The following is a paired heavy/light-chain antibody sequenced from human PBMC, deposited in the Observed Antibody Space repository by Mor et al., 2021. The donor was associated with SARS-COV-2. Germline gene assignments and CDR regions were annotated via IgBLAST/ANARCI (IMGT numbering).Light chain of an antibody. CDR1: ALPKQY. V-gene: IGLV3-25*03. J-gene: IGLJ1*01. CDR2: KDS. CDR3: QSADSSGTYV. Sequence: SYELTQPPSVSVSPGQTARITCSGDALPKQYAYWYQQKSGQAPVLVIYKDSERPSGIPERFSGSSSGTTATLTISGVQAEDEADYYCQSADSSGTYVFATGTKVTVL.
Heavy chain of an antibody. Sequence: EVQLVESGGGLVQRGGSLRLSCAGSEFTFSSFWMSWVRQAPGKGLEWVANIKQDGSEKYYVDSVKGRFTISRDNAKNSLYLQMNSLRAEDTAVYYCARVGGSGTYYNVGDAFDYWGQGTLVTVSS. J-gene: IGHJ4*02. CDR1: EFTFSSFW. V-gene: IGHV3-7*01. CDR2: IKQDGSEK. D-gene: IGHD3-10*01. CDR3: ARVGGSGTYYNVGDAFDY.